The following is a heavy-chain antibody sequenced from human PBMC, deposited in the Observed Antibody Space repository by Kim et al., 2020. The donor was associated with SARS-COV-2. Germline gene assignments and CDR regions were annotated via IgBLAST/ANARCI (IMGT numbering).Heavy chain of an antibody. D-gene: IGHD1-1*01. CDR3: ARRSRTNWRHDA. V-gene: IGHV3-66*04. J-gene: IGHJ5*02. Sequence: YADSEKGRFTIARGNSQNTVYLQVNSLRVEDTAVYYCARRSRTNWRHDAWGQGTLVTVSS.